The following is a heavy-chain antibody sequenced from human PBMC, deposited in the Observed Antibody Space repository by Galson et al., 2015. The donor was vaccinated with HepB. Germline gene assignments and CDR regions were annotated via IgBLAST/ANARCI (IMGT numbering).Heavy chain of an antibody. D-gene: IGHD6-13*01. Sequence: SVKVSCKASGYTFTSYGISWVRQAPGQGLEWMGWISAYSGATDYAQNLQGRATMTTDTSTSTAYMELRGLRSDDTAVYYCATSRIAAAFYYFDYWGQGTLVTVSS. CDR2: ISAYSGAT. V-gene: IGHV1-18*04. CDR3: ATSRIAAAFYYFDY. J-gene: IGHJ4*02. CDR1: GYTFTSYG.